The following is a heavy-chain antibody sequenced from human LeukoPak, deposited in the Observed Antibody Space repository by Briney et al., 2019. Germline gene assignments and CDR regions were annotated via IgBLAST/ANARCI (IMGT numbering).Heavy chain of an antibody. CDR2: ISSSGSYI. J-gene: IGHJ6*04. V-gene: IGHV3-21*01. CDR3: ASKYYYYYSIDV. CDR1: GFSVSSYC. Sequence: SGGSLSLSWAPSGFSVSSYCMSWVRQAAGRGLGWVSSISSSGSYIYYVDSVKGRFTISRDNAKNSLYLQMNSLRAEDTAVYYCASKYYYYYSIDVWGKGTTVTVSS.